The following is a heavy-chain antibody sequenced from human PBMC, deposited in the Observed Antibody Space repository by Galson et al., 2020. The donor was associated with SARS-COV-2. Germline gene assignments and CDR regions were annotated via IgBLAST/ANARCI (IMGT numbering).Heavy chain of an antibody. J-gene: IGHJ4*02. CDR2: IWYDGSNK. CDR3: ARDGPVGATGFDY. V-gene: IGHV3-33*01. D-gene: IGHD1-26*01. Sequence: GGSLRLSCAASGFTLSSYGMHWVRQAPGKGLEWVAVIWYDGSNKYYADSVKGRFTISRDNSKNTLYLQMNSLRAEDTAVYYCARDGPVGATGFDYWGQGTLVTVSS. CDR1: GFTLSSYG.